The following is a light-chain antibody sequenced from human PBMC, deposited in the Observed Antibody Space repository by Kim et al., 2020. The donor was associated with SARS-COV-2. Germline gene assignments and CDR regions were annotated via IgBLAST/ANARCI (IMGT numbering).Light chain of an antibody. Sequence: EIVLTQSPATLSLSPGERATLSCRVSQSVSSYLAWYQQKPGQAPRLLIHDASNRATGIPARFSGSGSGTDFTLTISSLEPEDFAVYYCQQRSNWPPYTFGQGTKLEIK. CDR3: QQRSNWPPYT. CDR2: DAS. V-gene: IGKV3-11*01. CDR1: QSVSSY. J-gene: IGKJ2*01.